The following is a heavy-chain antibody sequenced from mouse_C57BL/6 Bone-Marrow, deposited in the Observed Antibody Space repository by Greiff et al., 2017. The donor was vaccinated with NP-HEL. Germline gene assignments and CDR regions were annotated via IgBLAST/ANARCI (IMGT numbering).Heavy chain of an antibody. V-gene: IGHV1-55*01. J-gene: IGHJ2*01. CDR1: GYTFTSYW. Sequence: QVQLQQPGAELVKPGASVKMSCKASGYTFTSYWITWVKQRPGQGLEWIGDIYPGSGSTNYNEKFKSKATLTVDTSSSTAYMQLSSLTSEDSAVYYCARRYYGSSSFDYWGQGTTLTVSS. CDR2: IYPGSGST. D-gene: IGHD1-1*01. CDR3: ARRYYGSSSFDY.